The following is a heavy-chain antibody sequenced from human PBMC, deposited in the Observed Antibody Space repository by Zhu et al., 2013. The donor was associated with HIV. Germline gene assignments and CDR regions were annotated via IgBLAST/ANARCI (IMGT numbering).Heavy chain of an antibody. CDR2: ISAYNGNT. Sequence: QVQLVQSGAEVKKPGASVKVSCKASGYTFTSYGISWVRQAPGQGLEWMGWISAYNGNTNYAQKLQGRVTMTTDTSTSTAYMELRSLRSDDTAVYYCARARGRWVVPAAFYYGMDVWGQGTTVTVSS. CDR1: GYTFTSYG. CDR3: ARARGRWVVPAAFYYGMDV. V-gene: IGHV1-18*01. D-gene: IGHD2-2*01. J-gene: IGHJ6*02.